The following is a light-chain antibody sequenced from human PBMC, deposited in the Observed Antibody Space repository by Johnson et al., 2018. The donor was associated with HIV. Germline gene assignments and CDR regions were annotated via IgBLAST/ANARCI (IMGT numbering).Light chain of an antibody. CDR2: DNN. Sequence: QSVLTQPPSVSAPPGQKVTISCSGSSSNIGNNYVSWYQQLPGTAPKLLIYDNNQRPSGIPDRFSGSKSGTSATLGITGLQTGDEADDYCETWDSSLSGVFGTGTKVTVL. CDR1: SSNIGNNY. V-gene: IGLV1-51*01. CDR3: ETWDSSLSGV. J-gene: IGLJ1*01.